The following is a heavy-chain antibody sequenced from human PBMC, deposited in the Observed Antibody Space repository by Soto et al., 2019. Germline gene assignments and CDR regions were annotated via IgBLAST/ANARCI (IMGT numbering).Heavy chain of an antibody. V-gene: IGHV3-23*01. CDR2: ISGSGGST. CDR3: AKDEMATNDY. CDR1: GFSFRFYA. Sequence: GGSLRLSCAASGFSFRFYAMTWVRQAPGKGLEWVSAISGSGGSTYYADSVKGRFTISRDNSKNTLYLQMNSLRAEDTAVYYCAKDEMATNDYWGQGTLVTVSS. D-gene: IGHD5-12*01. J-gene: IGHJ4*02.